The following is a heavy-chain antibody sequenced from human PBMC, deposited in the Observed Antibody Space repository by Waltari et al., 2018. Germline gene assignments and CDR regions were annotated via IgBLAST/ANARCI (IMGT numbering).Heavy chain of an antibody. CDR1: GFTFSSYV. Sequence: EVQLVESGGGLVQPGGSLRLSCAASGFTFSSYVMNWVRQGPGKGLEWVSVISGSGGSTYYADSANGRFTISRDNSKNTLYLQMNSLRDEDTAVYYCAKGRHYENYYDMEVWGKGTTVTVSS. V-gene: IGHV3-23*04. D-gene: IGHD3-16*01. CDR3: AKGRHYENYYDMEV. J-gene: IGHJ6*03. CDR2: ISGSGGST.